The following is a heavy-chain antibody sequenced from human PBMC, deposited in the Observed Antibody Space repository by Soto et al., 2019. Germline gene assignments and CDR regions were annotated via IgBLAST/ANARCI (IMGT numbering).Heavy chain of an antibody. V-gene: IGHV4-39*01. J-gene: IGHJ1*01. D-gene: IGHD6-13*01. Sequence: SETLSLTCTFSGGSISSSSYCWGWIRQPPGKGLEWIGSIYYSGSTYYNPSLKSRVTISVDTSKNQFSLKLSSVTAADTAVYYCARLVAGYSSSWYRSLGHFQHWGQGTLVTVSS. CDR1: GGSISSSSYC. CDR2: IYYSGST. CDR3: ARLVAGYSSSWYRSLGHFQH.